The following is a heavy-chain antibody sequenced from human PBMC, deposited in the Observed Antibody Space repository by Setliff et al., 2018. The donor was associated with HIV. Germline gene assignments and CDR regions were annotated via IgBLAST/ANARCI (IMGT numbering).Heavy chain of an antibody. CDR1: NASINSYY. CDR3: ARDPYCSGDSCFRYYQH. J-gene: IGHJ1*01. D-gene: IGHD2-15*01. Sequence: SETLSLTCTVSNASINSYYWSWIRQPAGRALEWIGRIYFSGRTNYNPSLKSRIKMSIDTSKNQFSLNLSSVTAADTAIYFCARDPYCSGDSCFRYYQHWGRGTLVTVSS. CDR2: IYFSGRT. V-gene: IGHV4-4*07.